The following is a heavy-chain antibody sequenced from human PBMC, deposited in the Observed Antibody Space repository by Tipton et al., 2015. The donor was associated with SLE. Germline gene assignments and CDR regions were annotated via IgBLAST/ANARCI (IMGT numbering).Heavy chain of an antibody. Sequence: QLVQSGAEVKKPGASVKVSCKASGYTFTSNGINWVRQAPGQGLEWMGWISAYNGDTNYAQKFQGRVTMTTETSTSTVYMELRSLRADDTAVYFCARALYYYDSSGLDYWGQGTLVTVSS. CDR1: GYTFTSNG. J-gene: IGHJ4*02. V-gene: IGHV1-18*04. CDR2: ISAYNGDT. D-gene: IGHD3-22*01. CDR3: ARALYYYDSSGLDY.